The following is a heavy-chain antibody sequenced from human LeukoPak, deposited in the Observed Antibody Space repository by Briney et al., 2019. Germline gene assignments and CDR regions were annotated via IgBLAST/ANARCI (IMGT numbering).Heavy chain of an antibody. CDR1: GFTFSNYW. J-gene: IGHJ4*02. V-gene: IGHV3-7*03. CDR3: AKDGTTMVRGVIDY. CDR2: IKQDGSEK. D-gene: IGHD3-10*01. Sequence: GGSLRLSCAASGFTFSNYWMTWVRQAPGKGLEWVANIKQDGSEKYYVDSVKGRFTISRDNAKNSLYLQMNSLRAEDTALYYCAKDGTTMVRGVIDYWGQGTLVTVSS.